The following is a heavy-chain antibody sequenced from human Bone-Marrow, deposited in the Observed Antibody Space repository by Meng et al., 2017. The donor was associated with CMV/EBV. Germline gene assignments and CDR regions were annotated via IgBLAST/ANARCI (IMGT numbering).Heavy chain of an antibody. CDR2: IYYSGST. CDR1: GGSISSYY. V-gene: IGHV4-59*01. Sequence: GSLRLSCTVSGGSISSYYWSWIRQPPGKGLEWIGYIYYSGSTNYNPSLKSRVTISVDTSKNQFSLKLSSVTAADTAVYYCAKINTSGSYWSDPGYYFDYWGQGTVVTVSS. J-gene: IGHJ4*02. CDR3: AKINTSGSYWSDPGYYFDY. D-gene: IGHD1-26*01.